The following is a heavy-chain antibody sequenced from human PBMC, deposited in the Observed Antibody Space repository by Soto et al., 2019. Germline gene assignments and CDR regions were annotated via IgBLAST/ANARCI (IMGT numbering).Heavy chain of an antibody. CDR1: GFTFSSYA. V-gene: IGHV3-30*04. J-gene: IGHJ6*01. CDR3: VRDTAYCSGGTCYSSQDLGV. CDR2: ISYDGRNK. D-gene: IGHD2-15*01. Sequence: PGGSLRLSCAASGFTFSSYAMHWVRQAPGKGLEWVAVISYDGRNKYYADSVKGRFTISRDNSKNTLYLEMNSLRVEDTAVYHCVRDTAYCSGGTCYSSQDLGVCGQGTTVTVSS.